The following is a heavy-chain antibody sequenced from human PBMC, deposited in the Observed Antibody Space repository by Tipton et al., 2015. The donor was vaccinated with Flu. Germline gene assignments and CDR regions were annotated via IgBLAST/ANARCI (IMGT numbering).Heavy chain of an antibody. CDR3: ARIGSIGTSSH. D-gene: IGHD1-14*01. CDR2: ISTYTGHT. V-gene: IGHV1-18*01. CDR1: GYTFFRYS. Sequence: QVQLVQSGAEVKKPGASVKISCKTSGYTFFRYSLNWVRQAPGQGLEWLGWISTYTGHTNYTQKFQGRVSMTTDTSTSTAYMELRSLRSDDTAIYYCARIGSIGTSSHWGQGTQATVSS. J-gene: IGHJ4*02.